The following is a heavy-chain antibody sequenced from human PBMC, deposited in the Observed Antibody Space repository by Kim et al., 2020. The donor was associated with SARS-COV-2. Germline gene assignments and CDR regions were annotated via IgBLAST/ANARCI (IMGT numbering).Heavy chain of an antibody. CDR3: ARRDGIAARLIFSYYGMDV. Sequence: GGSLRLSCAASGFTFSSYSMNWVRQAPGKGLEWVSYISSSSSTIYYADSVKGRFTISRDNAKNSLYLQMNSLRDEDTAVYYCARRDGIAARLIFSYYGMDVWGQGTTVTVSS. CDR1: GFTFSSYS. V-gene: IGHV3-48*02. CDR2: ISSSSSTI. J-gene: IGHJ6*02. D-gene: IGHD6-6*01.